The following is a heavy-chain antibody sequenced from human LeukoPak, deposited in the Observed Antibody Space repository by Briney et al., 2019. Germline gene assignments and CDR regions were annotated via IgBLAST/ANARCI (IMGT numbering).Heavy chain of an antibody. J-gene: IGHJ5*02. CDR3: ARRGYSYGYSVGWFDP. CDR1: GGSISSYY. CDR2: IYYSWST. V-gene: IGHV4-59*01. D-gene: IGHD5-18*01. Sequence: SETLSLTCTVSGGSISSYYWSGIRQPPGKGLEWIGYIYYSWSTNYNPYLKSRVTISVDTSKNQFSLKLSSVTAADTAVYYCARRGYSYGYSVGWFDPWGQGTLVTVSS.